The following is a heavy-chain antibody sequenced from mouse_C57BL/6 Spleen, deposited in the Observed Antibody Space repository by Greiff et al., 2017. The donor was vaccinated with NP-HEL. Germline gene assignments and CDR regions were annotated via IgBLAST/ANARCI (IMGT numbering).Heavy chain of an antibody. D-gene: IGHD2-2*01. CDR2: IDPEDGDT. Sequence: EVQLQQSGAELVRPGASVKLSCTASGFNIKDYYMHWVKQRPEQGLEWIGRIDPEDGDTEYAPKFQGKATMTADTSSHTAYLQLSSLTSEYTAVYYCTTRSTMVTTPYYYAMDYWGQGTSVTVSS. CDR3: TTRSTMVTTPYYYAMDY. J-gene: IGHJ4*01. V-gene: IGHV14-1*01. CDR1: GFNIKDYY.